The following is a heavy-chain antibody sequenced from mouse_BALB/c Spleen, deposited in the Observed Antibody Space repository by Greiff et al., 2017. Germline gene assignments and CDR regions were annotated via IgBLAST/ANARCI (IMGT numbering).Heavy chain of an antibody. CDR1: GFTFSSFG. V-gene: IGHV5-17*02. Sequence: DVQLVESGGGLVQPGGSRKLSCAASGFTFSSFGMHWVRQAPEKGLEWVAYISSGSSTIYYADTVKGRFTISRDNPKNTLFLQMTSLRSEDTAMYYCARYYYGSSYNYAMDYWGQGTSVTVSS. D-gene: IGHD1-1*01. CDR3: ARYYYGSSYNYAMDY. CDR2: ISSGSSTI. J-gene: IGHJ4*01.